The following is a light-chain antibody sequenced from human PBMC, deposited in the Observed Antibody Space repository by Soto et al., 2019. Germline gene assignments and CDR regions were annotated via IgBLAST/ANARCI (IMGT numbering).Light chain of an antibody. Sequence: DIQRTQSPSTLSASVGDSVTITCRASQSISSWLAWYQQQPWKAHKLLIYDASSLESGVPSRFSGSGSGTEFTLTISSLQPDDFATYYCQQYNSYSTWTFGQGTKLEIK. V-gene: IGKV1-5*01. CDR2: DAS. J-gene: IGKJ1*01. CDR1: QSISSW. CDR3: QQYNSYSTWT.